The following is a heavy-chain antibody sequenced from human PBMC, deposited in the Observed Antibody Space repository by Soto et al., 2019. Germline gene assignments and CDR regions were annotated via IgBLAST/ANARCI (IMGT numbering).Heavy chain of an antibody. V-gene: IGHV4-34*01. J-gene: IGHJ6*02. D-gene: IGHD3-3*02. CDR3: ATPSIFIRRSYHYGMHV. CDR1: GGSFSGYY. CDR2: INHSGST. Sequence: PSETLSLTCAVYGGSFSGYYWSWIRQPPGKGLEWIGEINHSGSTNYNPSLKSRVTISVDTSKNQFSLKLSSVTAADTAVYYCATPSIFIRRSYHYGMHVSCPATTVSV.